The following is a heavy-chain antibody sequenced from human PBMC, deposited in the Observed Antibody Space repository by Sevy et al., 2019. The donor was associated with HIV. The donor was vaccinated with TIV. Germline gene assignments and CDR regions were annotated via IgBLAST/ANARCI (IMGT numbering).Heavy chain of an antibody. CDR1: GFTFSSYA. V-gene: IGHV3-23*01. Sequence: GGSLRLSCAASGFTFSSYAMSWVRQAPGKGLEWVSAISGSGGSTYYADSVKGRSTISRDNSKNTLYLQMNSLRAEDTAVYYCAEGGGGGDGYYYYYMDVWGKGTTVTVSS. D-gene: IGHD3-16*01. CDR3: AEGGGGGDGYYYYYMDV. J-gene: IGHJ6*03. CDR2: ISGSGGST.